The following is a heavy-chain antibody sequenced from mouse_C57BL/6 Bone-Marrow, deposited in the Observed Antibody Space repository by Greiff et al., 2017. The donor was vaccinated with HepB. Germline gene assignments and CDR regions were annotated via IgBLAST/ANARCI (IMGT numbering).Heavy chain of an antibody. D-gene: IGHD2-3*01. V-gene: IGHV14-4*01. Sequence: EVQLQQSGAELVRPGASVKLSCTASGFNIKDDYMHWVKQRPEQGLEWIGWIDPENGDTEYASKFQGKATITADTSSNTAYLQLSSLTSEDTAVYYCTTLYDGFYSPRGVDSMDYLGQGTSVTVSS. CDR2: IDPENGDT. CDR3: TTLYDGFYSPRGVDSMDY. J-gene: IGHJ4*01. CDR1: GFNIKDDY.